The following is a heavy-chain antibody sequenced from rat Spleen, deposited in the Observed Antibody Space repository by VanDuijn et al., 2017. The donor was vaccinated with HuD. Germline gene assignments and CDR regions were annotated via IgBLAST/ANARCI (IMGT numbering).Heavy chain of an antibody. D-gene: IGHD5-1*01. V-gene: IGHV3-1*01. Sequence: EVQLQESGPGLVKPSQSISLTCSVTGYSITNNYWGWIRKFPGNKMEWMGYITYSGGTTYNPSLKSRISITRDTSKNQFFLQLNSVTTEDTATYYCSRSGTGWELRYFDYWGQGVMVTVSS. J-gene: IGHJ2*01. CDR3: SRSGTGWELRYFDY. CDR2: ITYSGGT. CDR1: GYSITNNY.